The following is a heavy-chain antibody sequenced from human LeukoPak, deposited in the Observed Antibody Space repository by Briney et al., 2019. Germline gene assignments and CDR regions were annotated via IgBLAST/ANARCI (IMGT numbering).Heavy chain of an antibody. J-gene: IGHJ4*02. Sequence: SETLSLTCTVSGGSISSSSYYWGWIRRPPGKGLEWSGSIYYSGSTYYNPSLKSRVTISVDTSKNQFSLKLSSVTAADTAVYYCARRYELGTYYFDYWGQGTLVTVSS. D-gene: IGHD7-27*01. CDR1: GGSISSSSYY. CDR3: ARRYELGTYYFDY. V-gene: IGHV4-39*01. CDR2: IYYSGST.